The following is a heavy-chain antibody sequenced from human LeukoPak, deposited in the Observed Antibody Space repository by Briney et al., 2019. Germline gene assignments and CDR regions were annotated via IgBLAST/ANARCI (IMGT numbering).Heavy chain of an antibody. V-gene: IGHV4-34*01. Sequence: NASETLSLTCAVYGGSFSGYYWSWIRQPPGKGLEWIGEINHSGSTNYNPSLKSRVTISVDTSKNQFSLKLSSVTAADTAVYYCARGGVGYGDYVVGYWGQGTLVTVSS. CDR1: GGSFSGYY. J-gene: IGHJ4*02. CDR2: INHSGST. CDR3: ARGGVGYGDYVVGY. D-gene: IGHD4-17*01.